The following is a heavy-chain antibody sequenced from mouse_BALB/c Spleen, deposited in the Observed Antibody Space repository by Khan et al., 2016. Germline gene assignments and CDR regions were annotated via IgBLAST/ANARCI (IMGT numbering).Heavy chain of an antibody. D-gene: IGHD2-4*01. CDR2: IWGDGRT. CDR1: GFSLTGYG. V-gene: IGHV2-6-7*01. CDR3: SLDYDGSAY. Sequence: QVQLKESGPGLVAPSQSLSITCTVSGFSLTGYGVNWVRQPPGKGLEWLGKIWGDGRTDYNSVLKSRVSIIKDNSKSQGFLKKKRLQTDDTANYYCSLDYDGSAYWGQGTLVIVSA. J-gene: IGHJ3*01.